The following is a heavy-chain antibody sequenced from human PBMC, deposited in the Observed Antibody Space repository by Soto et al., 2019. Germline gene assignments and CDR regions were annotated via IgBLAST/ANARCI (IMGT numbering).Heavy chain of an antibody. Sequence: GGSLRLSCAASGFAFSSYAMIWVRQAPGKGLEWVSAISGSGGSTYYADSVKGRFTISRDNSKNTLYLQMNSLRAEDTAVYYCAKDLYYNFWSVSHIAVWGKGTTVTVSS. CDR3: AKDLYYNFWSVSHIAV. V-gene: IGHV3-23*01. CDR1: GFAFSSYA. D-gene: IGHD3-3*01. CDR2: ISGSGGST. J-gene: IGHJ6*03.